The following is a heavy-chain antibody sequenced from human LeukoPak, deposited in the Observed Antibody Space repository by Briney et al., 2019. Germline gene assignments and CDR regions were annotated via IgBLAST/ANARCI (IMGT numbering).Heavy chain of an antibody. D-gene: IGHD3-10*01. J-gene: IGHJ4*02. CDR2: MNPNSGNT. Sequence: ASVKVSCKASGYTFTSYDINWVRQATGQGLERMGWMNPNSGNTGYAQKFQGRVTMTRNTSISTAYMELSSLRSEDTAVYYCARYDGSGSYYNYWGQGTLVTVSS. V-gene: IGHV1-8*01. CDR1: GYTFTSYD. CDR3: ARYDGSGSYYNY.